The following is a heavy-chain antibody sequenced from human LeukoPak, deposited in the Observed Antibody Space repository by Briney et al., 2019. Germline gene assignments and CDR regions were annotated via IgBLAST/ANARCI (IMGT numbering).Heavy chain of an antibody. CDR3: AKDPIVVVPAALFDY. CDR1: GFSFSSYG. Sequence: GGSLRLSCAASGFSFSSYGMHWVRQAPGTGLEGVAFIRYDGSNKYYADSVKGRFTISRDNSKNTLYLQMNSLRAEDTAVYYCAKDPIVVVPAALFDYWGQGTLVTVSS. J-gene: IGHJ4*02. D-gene: IGHD2-2*01. CDR2: IRYDGSNK. V-gene: IGHV3-30*02.